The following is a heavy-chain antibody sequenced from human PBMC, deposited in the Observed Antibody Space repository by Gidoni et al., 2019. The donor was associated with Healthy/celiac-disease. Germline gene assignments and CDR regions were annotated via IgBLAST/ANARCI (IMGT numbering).Heavy chain of an antibody. CDR2: IQSKTDGGTT. V-gene: IGHV3-15*01. J-gene: IGHJ4*02. CDR1: GFTFSNAW. Sequence: EVQLVESGGGLVKPGGSLRLSCAASGFTFSNAWMSWVRQAPGKGLEWVGRIQSKTDGGTTDYAAPVKGRFTISRDDSKNTLYLQMNGLKTEDTAVYYCSTDPRLAVTGSFGGLGYWGQGTLVTVSS. D-gene: IGHD6-19*01. CDR3: STDPRLAVTGSFGGLGY.